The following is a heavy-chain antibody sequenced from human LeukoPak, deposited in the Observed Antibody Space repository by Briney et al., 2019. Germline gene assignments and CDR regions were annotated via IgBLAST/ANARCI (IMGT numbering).Heavy chain of an antibody. Sequence: ASVKVSCKASGYTFTSYYMHWVRQATGQGLEWMGWMNPNNGNTGYAQKFQGRVTMTRDTSISTAYMELRSLRSEDTAVYYCVRDGEGVAISVNYWFDPWGQGTLVTVSS. J-gene: IGHJ5*02. CDR2: MNPNNGNT. CDR1: GYTFTSYY. V-gene: IGHV1-8*02. D-gene: IGHD3-10*01. CDR3: VRDGEGVAISVNYWFDP.